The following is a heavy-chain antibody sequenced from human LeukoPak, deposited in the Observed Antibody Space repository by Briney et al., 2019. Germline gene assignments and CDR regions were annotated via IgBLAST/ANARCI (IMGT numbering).Heavy chain of an antibody. CDR3: ASDVEMATIYESY. Sequence: GGSLRLSCTDSGFTFSSFAMSWVRQAPGKGLEWVAGINNRGAGTYYADSVKGRLTISRDNSKNTLYLQMNSLRAEDTAVYYCASDVEMATIYESYWGQGTLVTVSS. CDR2: INNRGAGT. CDR1: GFTFSSFA. J-gene: IGHJ4*02. D-gene: IGHD5-24*01. V-gene: IGHV3-23*01.